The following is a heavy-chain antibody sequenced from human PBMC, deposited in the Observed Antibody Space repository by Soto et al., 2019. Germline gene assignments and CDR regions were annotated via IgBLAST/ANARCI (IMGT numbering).Heavy chain of an antibody. CDR2: TYYRSKWYN. CDR3: ARADPIDGAAPYDY. V-gene: IGHV6-1*01. Sequence: QTLSLTCAISGDSVSSNSAGWNWIRHSPSSGLEWLGRTYYRSKWYNDYAVSVKSRITINPDTSKNQFSLQLNSVTPEDTAVYSWARADPIDGAAPYDYCGQGTRVTVSS. CDR1: GDSVSSNSAG. D-gene: IGHD1-26*01. J-gene: IGHJ4*02.